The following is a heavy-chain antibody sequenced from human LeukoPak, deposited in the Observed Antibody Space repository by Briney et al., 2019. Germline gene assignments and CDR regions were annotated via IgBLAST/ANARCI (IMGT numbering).Heavy chain of an antibody. CDR2: INHSGST. D-gene: IGHD1-26*01. CDR3: ARAGAVGAPYYYYGMDV. V-gene: IGHV4-34*01. CDR1: GGSFSGYY. J-gene: IGHJ6*02. Sequence: SETLSLTCAVYGGSFSGYYWSWIRQPPGKGLEWIGEINHSGSTNYNPSLKSRVTISVDTSKNQFSLKLSSVTAADTAVYYCARAGAVGAPYYYYGMDVWGQGTTVTVSS.